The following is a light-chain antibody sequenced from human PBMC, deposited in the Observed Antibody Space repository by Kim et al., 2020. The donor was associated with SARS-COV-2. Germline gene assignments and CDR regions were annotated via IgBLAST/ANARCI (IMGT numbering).Light chain of an antibody. CDR3: AAWDDSLNGPV. V-gene: IGLV1-44*01. Sequence: GPRVTFSCSGGSSNIESNTVSWYQQLPGTAPKLLIYSNDQRPSGVPDRFSGSESGTSASLAISGLQSEDEAHYYCAAWDDSLNGPVFGGGTQLTVL. CDR1: SSNIESNT. CDR2: SND. J-gene: IGLJ3*02.